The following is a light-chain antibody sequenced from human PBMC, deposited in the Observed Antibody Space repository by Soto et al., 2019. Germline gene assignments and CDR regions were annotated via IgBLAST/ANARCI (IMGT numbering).Light chain of an antibody. CDR3: SSYTSSSTVV. J-gene: IGLJ2*01. CDR2: DVS. V-gene: IGLV2-14*01. CDR1: SSDVGGYKY. Sequence: QSALTQPASVSGSPGQSITISCTGTSSDVGGYKYVSWYQQHPGKAPKLMIYDVSNRRSGVSNRFSGSKSGNTASLTISGLQAEDEADYYCSSYTSSSTVVFGGGTKLTVL.